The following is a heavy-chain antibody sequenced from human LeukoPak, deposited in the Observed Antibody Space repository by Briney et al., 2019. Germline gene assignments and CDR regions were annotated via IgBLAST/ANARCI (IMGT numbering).Heavy chain of an antibody. CDR3: ARGIAARHDY. Sequence: SETLSLTCTVSGGSISSYYWSWIRQPPGKGLEWIGYIYYSGSTNYNPSLKSRVTIPVDTSKNQFSLKLSSVTAADTAVYYCARGIAARHDYWGQGTLVTVSS. D-gene: IGHD6-6*01. V-gene: IGHV4-59*01. CDR1: GGSISSYY. J-gene: IGHJ4*02. CDR2: IYYSGST.